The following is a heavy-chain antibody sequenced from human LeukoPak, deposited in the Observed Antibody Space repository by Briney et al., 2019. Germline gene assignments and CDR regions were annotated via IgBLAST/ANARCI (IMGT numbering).Heavy chain of an antibody. CDR1: GFTFSSYS. J-gene: IGHJ4*02. CDR3: AAHPTYYYDSSGYPPGG. D-gene: IGHD3-22*01. CDR2: ISSSSSYI. V-gene: IGHV3-21*01. Sequence: GGSLRLSCAASGFTFSSYSMNWVRQAPGKGLEWVSSISSSSSYIYYADSVKGRFTISIDNAKNSLYLQMNSLRAEDTAVYYCAAHPTYYYDSSGYPPGGWGQGTLVTVSS.